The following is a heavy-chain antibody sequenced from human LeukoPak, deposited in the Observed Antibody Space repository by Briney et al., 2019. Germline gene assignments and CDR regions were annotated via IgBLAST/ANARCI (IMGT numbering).Heavy chain of an antibody. D-gene: IGHD3-9*01. V-gene: IGHV4-39*07. CDR3: ARYFDPPDPYGMDV. CDR1: GGSISSSSYY. CDR2: IYYSGST. J-gene: IGHJ6*02. Sequence: SETLSLTCTVSGGSISSSSYYWGWIRQPPGKGREGIGSIYYSGSTYYHPSLKRRVTISVDPSKTQFSLKLSSVPAADTAVYYCARYFDPPDPYGMDVWGQGTTVTVSS.